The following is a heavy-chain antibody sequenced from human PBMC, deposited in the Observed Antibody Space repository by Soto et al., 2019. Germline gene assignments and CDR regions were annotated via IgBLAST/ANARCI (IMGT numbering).Heavy chain of an antibody. J-gene: IGHJ3*02. CDR1: GFGFGGYA. CDR2: MSWNSGNI. V-gene: IGHV3-9*01. Sequence: GGSLRLSCVASGFGFGGYAMHWVRQGPGKGLEWVSGMSWNSGNIGYADSVKGRFTISRDNAKNSLYLQMNSLSAEDTALYYCAKDIGGEMHAFDIWGQGTMGTVSS. D-gene: IGHD2-15*01. CDR3: AKDIGGEMHAFDI.